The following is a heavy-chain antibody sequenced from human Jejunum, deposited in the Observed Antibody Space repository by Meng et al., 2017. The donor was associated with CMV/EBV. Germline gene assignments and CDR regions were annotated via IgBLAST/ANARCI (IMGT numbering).Heavy chain of an antibody. Sequence: FTFRNFAMSWVRQAPGKGLEWVSTISADGGRTYFEDVVKGRFTISRDNSESTLYLQMNSLIVEYTAVYYCAKDPDSYIATLGTTFDSWGQGTLVTVSS. J-gene: IGHJ4*02. CDR1: FTFRNFA. CDR3: AKDPDSYIATLGTTFDS. D-gene: IGHD6-13*01. CDR2: ISADGGRT. V-gene: IGHV3-23*01.